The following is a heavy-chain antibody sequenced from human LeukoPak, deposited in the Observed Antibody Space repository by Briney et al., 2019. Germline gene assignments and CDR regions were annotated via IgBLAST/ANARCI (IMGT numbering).Heavy chain of an antibody. CDR3: ARTAPVYCGGDCYAY. CDR1: GLPFRDYY. Sequence: GGSLRLSCAASGLPFRDYYMTWIRQAPGKGLEWVSYISSSGATKYYADSVKGRFTISRDNAKNSLYLQMNSLRAEDTAVYYCARTAPVYCGGDCYAYWGQGTLVTVSS. D-gene: IGHD2-21*01. V-gene: IGHV3-11*04. CDR2: ISSSGATK. J-gene: IGHJ4*02.